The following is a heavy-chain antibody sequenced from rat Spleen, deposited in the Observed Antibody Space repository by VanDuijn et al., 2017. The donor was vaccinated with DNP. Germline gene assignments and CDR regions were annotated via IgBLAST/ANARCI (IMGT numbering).Heavy chain of an antibody. J-gene: IGHJ2*01. D-gene: IGHD5-1*01. CDR3: GRDLGGDY. Sequence: EVQLVESGGDLVQPGGSLRLSCVASGFTFSYYWMAWVRQVPGKGLEWIASITGGGRTTSYPDSVKGRFTISRDNAKNTLYLQMNSLRSEDTATYYCGRDLGGDYWGQGVMVTVSS. CDR1: GFTFSYYW. V-gene: IGHV5-31*01. CDR2: ITGGGRTT.